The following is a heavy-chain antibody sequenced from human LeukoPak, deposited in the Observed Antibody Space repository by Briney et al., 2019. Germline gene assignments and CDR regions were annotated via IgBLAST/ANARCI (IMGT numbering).Heavy chain of an antibody. CDR1: KFTFSGYT. Sequence: PGGSLRLSCVASKFTFSGYTMTWVRHAPGKGLEWVSSISSSSIYKYYADSVQGRFTISRDNANNSVSLQMNSLRAEDTAIYYCARTDYRIDSWGQGTLVTVSS. CDR2: ISSSSIYK. D-gene: IGHD4/OR15-4a*01. CDR3: ARTDYRIDS. J-gene: IGHJ4*02. V-gene: IGHV3-21*01.